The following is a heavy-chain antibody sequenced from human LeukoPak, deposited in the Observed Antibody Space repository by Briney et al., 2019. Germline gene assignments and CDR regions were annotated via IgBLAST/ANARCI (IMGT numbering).Heavy chain of an antibody. Sequence: GGSLRLSCAASGFTFSSYAMSWVRQAPGKGLEWVSAISGSGGSTYYADSVKGRFTISRDNSKNTLYLQMNSLRAEDTAVYYCAKDLPDIVVVPAAISKFDYWGQGTLVTASS. CDR1: GFTFSSYA. CDR3: AKDLPDIVVVPAAISKFDY. CDR2: ISGSGGST. J-gene: IGHJ4*02. V-gene: IGHV3-23*01. D-gene: IGHD2-2*01.